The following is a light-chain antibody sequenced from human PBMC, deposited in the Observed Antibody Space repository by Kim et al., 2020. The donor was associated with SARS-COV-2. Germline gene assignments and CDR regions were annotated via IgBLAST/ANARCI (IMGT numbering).Light chain of an antibody. CDR3: QQYNNWPPLT. CDR1: QSVSSN. Sequence: EIVMTQSPATLSVSPGERATLSCRASQSVSSNLAWYQQKPGQAPRLLIYDASTRATGIPARFNGSGSGTEFTLTISSLQSEDFAVYYCQQYNNWPPLTFGGGTKVDIK. V-gene: IGKV3-15*01. J-gene: IGKJ4*01. CDR2: DAS.